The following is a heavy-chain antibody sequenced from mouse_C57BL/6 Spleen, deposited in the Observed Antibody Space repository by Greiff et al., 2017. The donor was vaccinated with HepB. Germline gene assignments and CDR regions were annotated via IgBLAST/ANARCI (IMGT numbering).Heavy chain of an antibody. CDR1: GYTFTSYW. V-gene: IGHV1-61*01. J-gene: IGHJ4*01. CDR2: IYPSDSEP. D-gene: IGHD1-1*01. CDR3: ARSPYYYGSSYAMDY. Sequence: QVQLQQPGAELVRPGSSVKLSCKASGYTFTSYWMDWVKQRPGQGLEWIGNIYPSDSEPHYNQKFKDKATLTVDKSSSTAYMQLSRLTSEDAAVYYCARSPYYYGSSYAMDYWGQGTSGTVAS.